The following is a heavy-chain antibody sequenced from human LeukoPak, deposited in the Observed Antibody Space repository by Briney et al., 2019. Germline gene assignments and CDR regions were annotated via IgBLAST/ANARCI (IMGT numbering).Heavy chain of an antibody. CDR3: ARHSFDYDSSGYFYSFDY. CDR2: IQYSGST. Sequence: SETLSLTCTVSGGSISNSNYYWGWIRQPPGKGLERLGSIQYSGSTHYNPSLKSRVTISVDTSKNQFSLNLNSVTAADTAVYYCARHSFDYDSSGYFYSFDYWGQGTLVTVSS. J-gene: IGHJ4*02. CDR1: GGSISNSNYY. V-gene: IGHV4-39*01. D-gene: IGHD3-22*01.